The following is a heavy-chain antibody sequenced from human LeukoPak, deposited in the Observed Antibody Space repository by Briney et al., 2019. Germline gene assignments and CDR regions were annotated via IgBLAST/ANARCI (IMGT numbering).Heavy chain of an antibody. V-gene: IGHV3-48*03. CDR3: AKYRVVGATVEDAFDI. Sequence: GGSLRLSCAASGFTFSSYEMNWVRQAPGKGLEWVSYISNSGSTIYYTDSVKGRFTISRDNAKNSLYLQMNSLRAEDTAVYYCAKYRVVGATVEDAFDIWGQGTMVTVSS. D-gene: IGHD1-26*01. J-gene: IGHJ3*02. CDR2: ISNSGSTI. CDR1: GFTFSSYE.